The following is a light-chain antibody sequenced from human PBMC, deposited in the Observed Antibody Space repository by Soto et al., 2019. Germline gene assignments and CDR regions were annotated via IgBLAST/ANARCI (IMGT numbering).Light chain of an antibody. CDR3: QQYSDPPPFT. V-gene: IGKV4-1*01. CDR1: QTVLFSSNNKNY. Sequence: DIVMTQSPDSLAVSLGERATINCRSSQTVLFSSNNKNYLAWYQQKPGHPPKLLIYWASTRESGVPDRFSGSGSGTDFTLTISSLQAEDVAVYSCQQYSDPPPFTFGGGTKVEIK. J-gene: IGKJ4*01. CDR2: WAS.